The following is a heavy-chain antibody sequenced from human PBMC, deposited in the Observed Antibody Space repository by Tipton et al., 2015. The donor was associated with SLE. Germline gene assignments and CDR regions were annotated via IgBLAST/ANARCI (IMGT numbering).Heavy chain of an antibody. CDR2: IYTSGST. CDR1: GGSISSGSYY. J-gene: IGHJ5*02. CDR3: ARQWVGATLGWFDP. Sequence: ILSLTCTVSGGSISSGSYYWSWIRQPAGKGLEWIGYIYTSGSTNYNPSLKSRVTISVDTSKNQFSLKLSSVTAADTAVYYCARQWVGATLGWFDPWGQGTLVTVSS. D-gene: IGHD1-26*01. V-gene: IGHV4-61*09.